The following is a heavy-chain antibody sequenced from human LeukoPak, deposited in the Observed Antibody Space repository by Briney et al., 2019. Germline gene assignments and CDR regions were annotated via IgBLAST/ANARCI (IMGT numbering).Heavy chain of an antibody. CDR3: ARGVRITMIVVVMRDAFDI. V-gene: IGHV4-59*12. J-gene: IGHJ3*02. CDR1: GGSISSYY. D-gene: IGHD3-22*01. CDR2: IYYSGST. Sequence: SETLSLTCTVSGGSISSYYWSWIRQPPGKGLEWIGYIYYSGSTNYNPSLKSRVTISVDTSKNQFSLKLSSVTAADTAVYYCARGVRITMIVVVMRDAFDIWGQGTMVTVSS.